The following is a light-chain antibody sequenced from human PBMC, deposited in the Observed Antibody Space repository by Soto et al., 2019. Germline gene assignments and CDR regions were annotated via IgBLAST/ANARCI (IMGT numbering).Light chain of an antibody. J-gene: IGKJ5*01. CDR3: QQGSNWHLIS. V-gene: IGKV3-11*01. Sequence: EIVLAQSPATLSLSPGERATLSCRASQSVGIYLAWYQQKPGRAPRLLIYDASNRATDIPARFSAGGSGTDFTLTISSLEPEDFAIYYCQQGSNWHLISFGLGTRLEIK. CDR1: QSVGIY. CDR2: DAS.